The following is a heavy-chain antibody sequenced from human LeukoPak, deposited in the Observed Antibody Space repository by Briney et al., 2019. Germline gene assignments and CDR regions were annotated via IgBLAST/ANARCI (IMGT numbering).Heavy chain of an antibody. D-gene: IGHD6-6*01. CDR2: ISGSGGST. CDR1: GFTLKRHG. CDR3: AKVSSSHDDY. Sequence: GSLRLSRASSGFTLKRHGQDRVRQAPGKGLEWVSAISGSGGSTYYADSVKGRFTISRDNSKNTLYLQMNSLRAEDTAVYYCAKVSSSHDDYWGQGTLVTVSS. J-gene: IGHJ4*02. V-gene: IGHV3-23*01.